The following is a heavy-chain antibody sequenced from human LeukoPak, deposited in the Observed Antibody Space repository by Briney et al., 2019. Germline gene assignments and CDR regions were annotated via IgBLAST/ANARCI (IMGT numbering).Heavy chain of an antibody. V-gene: IGHV4-59*01. CDR3: ARDYGGNPGAFDI. D-gene: IGHD4-23*01. CDR1: GGSISSYY. Sequence: SETLSLTCTVSGGSISSYYWSWIRQPPGQGLEWIGYIYYSGSTNHNPSLKSRVTISVDTSKNQFSLTLSSVTAADTAVYSCARDYGGNPGAFDIWGQGTMVTVSS. CDR2: IYYSGST. J-gene: IGHJ3*02.